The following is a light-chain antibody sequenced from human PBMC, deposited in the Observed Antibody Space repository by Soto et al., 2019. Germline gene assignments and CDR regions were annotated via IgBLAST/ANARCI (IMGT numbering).Light chain of an antibody. J-gene: IGLJ1*01. Sequence: QSVLTQPPSASGTPGQRVTISCSGSSSNIGSNTVNWYQQLPGTAPKHLIYSNNQRPSGGPDRFSGSTSGTSASLATSGLQSEDEADYYCAAWDDSLNGYVFGTGTKVTVL. CDR2: SNN. CDR1: SSNIGSNT. CDR3: AAWDDSLNGYV. V-gene: IGLV1-44*01.